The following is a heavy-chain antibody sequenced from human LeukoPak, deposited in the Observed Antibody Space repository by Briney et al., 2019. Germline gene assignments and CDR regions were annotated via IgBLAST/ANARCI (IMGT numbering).Heavy chain of an antibody. Sequence: GGSLRLSCAASGFSFDDYAMYWVRQAPGKGLEWVSLISGDGGGRYYADSVKGRFTISRNNSKNSLYLQMNSLRTEDTALYYCAKDDYYDSSGYLGDYWGQGTLVTVSS. CDR1: GFSFDDYA. J-gene: IGHJ4*02. CDR2: ISGDGGGR. D-gene: IGHD3-22*01. V-gene: IGHV3-43*02. CDR3: AKDDYYDSSGYLGDY.